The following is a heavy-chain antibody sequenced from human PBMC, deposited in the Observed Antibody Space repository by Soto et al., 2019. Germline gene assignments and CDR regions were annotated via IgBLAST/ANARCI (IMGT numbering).Heavy chain of an antibody. V-gene: IGHV4-4*07. J-gene: IGHJ3*01. CDR2: IYTSGST. CDR1: GGSISSYY. Sequence: QVQLQESGPGLVKPSETLSLTCTVSGGSISSYYWSWIRQPAGKGLEWIGRIYTSGSTNYNPSLKSRVTMSVDASKNRFSLVLSSVTAADTAVYYCAREGGFGPSGSWPNCAFDFWGQGTIVTVSS. CDR3: AREGGFGPSGSWPNCAFDF. D-gene: IGHD1-26*01.